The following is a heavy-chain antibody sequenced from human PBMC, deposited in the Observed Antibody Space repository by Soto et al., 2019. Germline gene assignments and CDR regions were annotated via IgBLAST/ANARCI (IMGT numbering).Heavy chain of an antibody. CDR3: ARLGGYCSSTSCYGYYGMDV. D-gene: IGHD2-2*01. Sequence: SETLSLTCVVSGGSMRSSNWWSGVRQPPGKGLEWIGEIYYSGSTKFNPSLRSRVTVSIDKSKNQFSLKLSSVTAADTAVYYCARLGGYCSSTSCYGYYGMDVWCQGTTVT. CDR2: IYYSGST. J-gene: IGHJ6*02. CDR1: GGSMRSSNW. V-gene: IGHV4-4*02.